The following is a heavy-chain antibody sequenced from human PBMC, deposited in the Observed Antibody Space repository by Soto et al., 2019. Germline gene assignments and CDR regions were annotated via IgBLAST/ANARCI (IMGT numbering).Heavy chain of an antibody. CDR2: ISSSSSYI. J-gene: IGHJ5*02. Sequence: PGGSLRLSCAASGFTFSSYSMNWVRQAPGKGLEWVSSISSSSSYIYYADSVKGRFTISRDNAKNSLYLQMNSLRAEDTAVYYCARDRVTYYDFWSGLNWFDPWGQGTLVTVSS. V-gene: IGHV3-21*01. CDR3: ARDRVTYYDFWSGLNWFDP. D-gene: IGHD3-3*01. CDR1: GFTFSSYS.